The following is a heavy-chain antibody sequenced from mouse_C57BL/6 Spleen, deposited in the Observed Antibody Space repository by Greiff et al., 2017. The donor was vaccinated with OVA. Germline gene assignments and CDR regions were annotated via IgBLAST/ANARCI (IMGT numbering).Heavy chain of an antibody. J-gene: IGHJ4*01. V-gene: IGHV1-80*01. CDR2: IYPGDGDT. CDR3: ARRVTTVVATEAMDY. CDR1: GYAFSSYW. Sequence: QVQLQQSGAELVKPGASVKISCKASGYAFSSYWMNWVKQRPGKGLEWIGQIYPGDGDTNYNGKFKGKATLTADKSSSTAYMQLSSLTSEDSAVYFCARRVTTVVATEAMDYWGQGTSVTVSS. D-gene: IGHD1-1*01.